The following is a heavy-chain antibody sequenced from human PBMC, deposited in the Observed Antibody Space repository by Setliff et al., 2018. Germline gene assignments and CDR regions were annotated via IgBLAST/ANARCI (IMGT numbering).Heavy chain of an antibody. Sequence: PSETLSLTCTVSGGSISSYYWSWIRQPPGKGLEWIGYIYYSGSTNYNPSLKSRVTISVDTSKNQFSLKLSSVTAADTAVYYCARGIPAYDFWSGYYIGYYYYMDVWGKGTTVTVSS. D-gene: IGHD3-3*01. CDR2: IYYSGST. CDR3: ARGIPAYDFWSGYYIGYYYYMDV. V-gene: IGHV4-59*01. J-gene: IGHJ6*03. CDR1: GGSISSYY.